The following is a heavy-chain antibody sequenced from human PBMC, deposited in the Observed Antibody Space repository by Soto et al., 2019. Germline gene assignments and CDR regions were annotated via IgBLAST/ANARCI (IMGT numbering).Heavy chain of an antibody. V-gene: IGHV1-18*01. Sequence: QVHLVQSGAEVKKPGASVKVSCKGSGYAFTTYGITWVRQDPGQGLEWMGWNSAHNGNTNYAQKLQGRVTGTGDTSPSTAYMELRSLRSDDTAVYYCARGRYGDYWGQGALVTVSS. CDR3: ARGRYGDY. D-gene: IGHD1-1*01. J-gene: IGHJ4*02. CDR2: NSAHNGNT. CDR1: GYAFTTYG.